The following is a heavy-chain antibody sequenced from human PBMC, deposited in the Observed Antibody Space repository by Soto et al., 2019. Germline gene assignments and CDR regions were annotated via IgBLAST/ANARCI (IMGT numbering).Heavy chain of an antibody. Sequence: EVQLVESGGGLVQSGGSLRLSCAASGFTFSSYWMHWVRQAPGKGLVWVSRIMGDGISTNYADSVKGRFTISRDNAKDTVFLQMSGLSADDTAVYYCARGAMGNYYNDYWGQGTLVTVSS. D-gene: IGHD3-10*01. CDR1: GFTFSSYW. CDR3: ARGAMGNYYNDY. CDR2: IMGDGIST. J-gene: IGHJ4*02. V-gene: IGHV3-74*01.